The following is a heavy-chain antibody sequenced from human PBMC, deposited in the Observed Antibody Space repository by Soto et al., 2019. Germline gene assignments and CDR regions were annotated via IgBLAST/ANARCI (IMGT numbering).Heavy chain of an antibody. J-gene: IGHJ4*01. CDR2: IKSKTNGGTT. CDR1: GFTFSKAW. D-gene: IGHD3-22*01. CDR3: TTDSYSTMITDRFDY. Sequence: EVQLVESGGGLVKPGGSLRVSCAASGFTFSKAWINWVRQAPGKGLEWVGRIKSKTNGGTTDFAAHVRDRFAISRDDSKNIVYLQMNSLRIEDTAVYYCTTDSYSTMITDRFDYWGHGTLVTVSS. V-gene: IGHV3-15*07.